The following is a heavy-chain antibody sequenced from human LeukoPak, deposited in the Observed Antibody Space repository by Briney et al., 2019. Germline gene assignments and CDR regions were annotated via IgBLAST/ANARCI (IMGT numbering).Heavy chain of an antibody. CDR3: ARAEGYDFPIYFDY. CDR2: INQGGSVK. V-gene: IGHV3-7*01. Sequence: PGGSLRLSCAASGFSFRDFWMTWVRQAPGKGLEWVANINQGGSVKYYVDSVKGRFTISRDNAKNSLYLQMNSLRAEDTAVYYCARAEGYDFPIYFDYWGQGTLVTVSS. J-gene: IGHJ4*02. CDR1: GFSFRDFW. D-gene: IGHD2-2*01.